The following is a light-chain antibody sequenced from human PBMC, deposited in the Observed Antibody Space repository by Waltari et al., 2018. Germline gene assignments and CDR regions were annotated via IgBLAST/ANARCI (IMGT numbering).Light chain of an antibody. CDR3: QSSNSAPPT. Sequence: DIQMTQSPSSLSASVGDTVTISCRASQVISNYLAWYQQKPGKVPKLLIYTASALLSGVPSRFSGSASGTDFTLTISSLQPEDVATYYCQSSNSAPPTFGGGTKVEI. V-gene: IGKV1-27*01. CDR2: TAS. CDR1: QVISNY. J-gene: IGKJ4*01.